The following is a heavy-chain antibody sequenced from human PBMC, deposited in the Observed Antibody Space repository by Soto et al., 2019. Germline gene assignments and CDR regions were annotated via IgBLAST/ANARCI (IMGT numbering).Heavy chain of an antibody. CDR3: ARDLPAPIPLPSYYYYGMDV. J-gene: IGHJ6*02. CDR2: IIPIFGTA. Sequence: QVQLVQSGAEVKKPGSSVKVSCKASGGTFSSYAISWVRQAPGQGLEWMGGIIPIFGTANYAQKFQGRVTITADESTSKAYMELSSLRSEDTAVYYCARDLPAPIPLPSYYYYGMDVWGQGTTVTVSS. V-gene: IGHV1-69*01. CDR1: GGTFSSYA. D-gene: IGHD2-2*02.